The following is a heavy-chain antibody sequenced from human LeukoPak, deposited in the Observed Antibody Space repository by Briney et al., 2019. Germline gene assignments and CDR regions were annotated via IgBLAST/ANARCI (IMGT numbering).Heavy chain of an antibody. D-gene: IGHD2/OR15-2a*01. J-gene: IGHJ4*02. CDR3: ARNMANSPDY. Sequence: PGGSLRLSCAASGFFFSRYAMHWVRQAPGKGLEYVSAISSNGGSTFYADSVKGRFTISRDNSKNTLYLQMNSLRAEDTAVYYCARNMANSPDYWGQGTLVTVSS. CDR2: ISSNGGST. V-gene: IGHV3-64*02. CDR1: GFFFSRYA.